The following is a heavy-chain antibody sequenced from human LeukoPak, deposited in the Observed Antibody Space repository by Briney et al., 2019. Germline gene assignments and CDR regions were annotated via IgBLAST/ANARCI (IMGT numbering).Heavy chain of an antibody. Sequence: SETLSLTCTVSGGSISSYYWSWIRQPAGKGLEWIGRIYTSGSTNYNPSLKSRVTMSVDTSKNQFSLKLSSVTAADTAVYYCARHGGYSYGVLEYFDYWGQGTLVTVSS. V-gene: IGHV4-4*07. CDR2: IYTSGST. CDR1: GGSISSYY. D-gene: IGHD5-18*01. J-gene: IGHJ4*02. CDR3: ARHGGYSYGVLEYFDY.